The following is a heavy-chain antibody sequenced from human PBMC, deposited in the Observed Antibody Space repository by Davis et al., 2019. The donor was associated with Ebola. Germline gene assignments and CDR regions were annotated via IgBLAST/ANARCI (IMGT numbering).Heavy chain of an antibody. CDR2: IIPIFGTA. V-gene: IGHV1-69*06. D-gene: IGHD4-17*01. CDR3: AGNTVTTRLDYYGMDV. CDR1: GGTFSSYA. Sequence: SVKVSCKASGGTFSSYAISWVRQAPGQGLEWMGGIIPIFGTANYAQKFQGRVTITADKSTSTAYMELSSLRSEDTAVYYCAGNTVTTRLDYYGMDVWGQGTTVTVSS. J-gene: IGHJ6*02.